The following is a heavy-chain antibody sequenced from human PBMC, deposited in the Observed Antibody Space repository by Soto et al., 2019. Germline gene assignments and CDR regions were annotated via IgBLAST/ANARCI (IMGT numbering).Heavy chain of an antibody. J-gene: IGHJ6*02. Sequence: EVQLLESGGGLVQPGGSLRLSCAASGFTFSSYAMSWVRQAPGKGLEWVAVLSGSGATTYYADSVKGRFTISRDNSKNTLFLQMNSLRVEDTAVYYCAKVVGHYDFWSGYMDVWGQGTTVTVSS. D-gene: IGHD3-3*01. CDR2: LSGSGATT. CDR3: AKVVGHYDFWSGYMDV. CDR1: GFTFSSYA. V-gene: IGHV3-23*01.